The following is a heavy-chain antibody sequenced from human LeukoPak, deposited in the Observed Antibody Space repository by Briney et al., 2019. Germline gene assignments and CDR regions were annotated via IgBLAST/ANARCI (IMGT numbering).Heavy chain of an antibody. V-gene: IGHV1-69*01. CDR2: IIPMFGSA. CDR1: GDIFNSYS. Sequence: SVKVSCKASGDIFNSYSISWVRQAPGRGLEWMGGIIPMFGSANYAQKFQGRVTITVDHSTSTAYMELSSLTSEDAAVYYCARVGRSRGSLPNDYYYMDVWGKGTTVTVAS. CDR3: ARVGRSRGSLPNDYYYMDV. D-gene: IGHD1-26*01. J-gene: IGHJ6*03.